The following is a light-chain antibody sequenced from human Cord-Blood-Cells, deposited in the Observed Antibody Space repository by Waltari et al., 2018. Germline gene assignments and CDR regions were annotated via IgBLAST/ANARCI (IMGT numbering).Light chain of an antibody. CDR3: QAWDSSTVV. Sequence: SYELTQPPSVSVSPGQTASITCSGDKLGDNYACWYQQKPGQSPVLVIYQDSKRPSGIPERFSGSNSGNTAQLTIRGTQAMDEADYYCQAWDSSTVVFGGGTKLTVL. CDR2: QDS. J-gene: IGLJ2*01. CDR1: KLGDNY. V-gene: IGLV3-1*01.